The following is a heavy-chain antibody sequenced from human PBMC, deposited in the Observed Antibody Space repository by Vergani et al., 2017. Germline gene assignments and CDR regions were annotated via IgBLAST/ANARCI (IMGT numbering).Heavy chain of an antibody. J-gene: IGHJ4*02. CDR2: VEDSGYF. V-gene: IGHV4-59*01. CDR1: GGSLSGYY. Sequence: QVQLQESGPGLLRPSETLSLTCTVSGGSLSGYYWNWIRQTPGEGLEWIGYVEDSGYFNYNPSLKTRVSMSSDTSNNQFSLMLSSVTVADTAVYYCARSIVSRNRPDYLDNWGQGTLVTVSS. D-gene: IGHD1-14*01. CDR3: ARSIVSRNRPDYLDN.